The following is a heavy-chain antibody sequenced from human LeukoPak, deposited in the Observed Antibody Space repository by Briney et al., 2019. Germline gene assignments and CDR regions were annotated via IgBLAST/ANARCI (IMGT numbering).Heavy chain of an antibody. CDR3: ARVPGSWYVYFDY. D-gene: IGHD6-13*01. V-gene: IGHV3-74*01. Sequence: GGSLRLSCAASGFTFSSYWMHWVRQAPGKGLVWVSRINSDGSSTSYADSVKGRFTISRDNAKNTLYLRMNSLRAEDTAVYYCARVPGSWYVYFDYWGQGTLVTVSS. J-gene: IGHJ4*02. CDR2: INSDGSST. CDR1: GFTFSSYW.